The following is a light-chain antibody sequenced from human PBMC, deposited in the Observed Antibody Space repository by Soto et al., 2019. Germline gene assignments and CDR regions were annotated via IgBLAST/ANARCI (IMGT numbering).Light chain of an antibody. J-gene: IGKJ1*01. V-gene: IGKV1-39*01. Sequence: EIQMTQSPVSLSVSPGDRVTLSCRASQIVSSYLNWYQQKPAKAPKLLMYAASSLQSGVPSRFGGSGSGPDFNFTISSLQPKDFATFCCHQSYSTAPFGQGTK. CDR3: HQSYSTAP. CDR1: QIVSSY. CDR2: AAS.